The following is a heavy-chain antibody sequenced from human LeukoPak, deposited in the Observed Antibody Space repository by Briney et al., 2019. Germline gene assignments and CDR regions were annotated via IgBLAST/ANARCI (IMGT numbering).Heavy chain of an antibody. CDR1: GGSISNYY. Sequence: PSETLSLTCTVSGGSISNYYWSWIRQPPGKALEWIGYIYYTGTTKYNPSLKSRATISLDTSKNQFSLKLTSVTAADTALFFCARGYDIDVWGQGTMVTVS. V-gene: IGHV4-59*01. J-gene: IGHJ6*02. CDR2: IYYTGTT. CDR3: ARGYDIDV.